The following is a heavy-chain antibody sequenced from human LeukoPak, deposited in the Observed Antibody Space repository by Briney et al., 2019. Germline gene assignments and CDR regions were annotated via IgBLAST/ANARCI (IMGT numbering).Heavy chain of an antibody. D-gene: IGHD6-19*01. V-gene: IGHV3-11*04. CDR3: AGIAVSAVGWFDP. Sequence: XGSLRLSCAASGFTFSDYYMRWLRQAPGKGPEGVSYISSSGVSIFYADSVKGRFTISRDNAKNSLYLQMNSLRAEDTALYYCAGIAVSAVGWFDPWGQGTLVTVSS. CDR1: GFTFSDYY. J-gene: IGHJ5*02. CDR2: ISSSGVSI.